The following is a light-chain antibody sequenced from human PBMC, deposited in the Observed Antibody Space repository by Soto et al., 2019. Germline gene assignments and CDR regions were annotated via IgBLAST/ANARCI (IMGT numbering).Light chain of an antibody. CDR3: QHYNSYSEA. CDR1: QTISGW. CDR2: NAS. J-gene: IGKJ1*01. Sequence: DIQMTQSPSTISASLGDRVTITCRASQTISGWLAWYQQTPGKPPKILIYNASTLKSGVPSRFSGSGFWTEFTLPISRLQPDDFETYYCQHYNSYSEAFGQGTKVDIK. V-gene: IGKV1-5*01.